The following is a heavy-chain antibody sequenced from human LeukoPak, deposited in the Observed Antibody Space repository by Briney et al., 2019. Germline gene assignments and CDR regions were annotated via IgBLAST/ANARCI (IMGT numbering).Heavy chain of an antibody. CDR2: ICYSGST. V-gene: IGHV4-59*08. D-gene: IGHD3-3*01. Sequence: SETLSLTCTVSGGSISSYYWSWIRQPPGKGLEWIGYICYSGSTNYNPSLKSRVTISVDTSKNQFSLKLSSVTAADTAVYYCARHGRLFEAFDYWGQGTLVTVSS. J-gene: IGHJ4*02. CDR3: ARHGRLFEAFDY. CDR1: GGSISSYY.